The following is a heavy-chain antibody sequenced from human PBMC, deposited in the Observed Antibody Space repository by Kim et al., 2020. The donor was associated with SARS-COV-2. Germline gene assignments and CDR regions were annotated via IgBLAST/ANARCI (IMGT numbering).Heavy chain of an antibody. Sequence: DGSNKNYADSVKGRVAISRDDSKNTLYLQMNSLRAEDTAVYYCARALRVVWGQGTLVTVSS. V-gene: IGHV3-30*09. J-gene: IGHJ4*02. CDR2: DGSNK. CDR3: ARALRVV. D-gene: IGHD3-16*02.